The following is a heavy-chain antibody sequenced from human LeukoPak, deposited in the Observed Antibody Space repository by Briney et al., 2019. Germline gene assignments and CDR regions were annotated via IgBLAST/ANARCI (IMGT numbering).Heavy chain of an antibody. Sequence: SQTLSLTCTVSGGSISSGGYYWSWIRQHPGKGLEWIGYIYYSGSTYYNPSLESRVTISVDTSKNQFSLKLSSVTAADTAVYYCATRSGHGYRGNYGAFDIWGQGTVVAVS. D-gene: IGHD4-23*01. CDR2: IYYSGST. CDR3: ATRSGHGYRGNYGAFDI. V-gene: IGHV4-31*03. J-gene: IGHJ3*02. CDR1: GGSISSGGYY.